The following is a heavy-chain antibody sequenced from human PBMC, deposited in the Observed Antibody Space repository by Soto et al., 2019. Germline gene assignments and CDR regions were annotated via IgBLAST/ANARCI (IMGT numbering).Heavy chain of an antibody. V-gene: IGHV4-34*01. Sequence: QVQLQQWGAGLSKPSETLSLTCAVYGGSFSGYYWSWIRQPPGKGLEWIGEINHSGSTNYNPSLKSRVTISVDTSKNQFSLKLSSVTAADTAVYYCASYSGSYYGGSYYFDYWGQGTLVTVSS. CDR3: ASYSGSYYGGSYYFDY. CDR1: GGSFSGYY. D-gene: IGHD1-26*01. CDR2: INHSGST. J-gene: IGHJ4*02.